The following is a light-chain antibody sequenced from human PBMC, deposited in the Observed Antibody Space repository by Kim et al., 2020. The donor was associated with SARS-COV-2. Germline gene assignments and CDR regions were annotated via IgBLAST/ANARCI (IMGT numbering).Light chain of an antibody. V-gene: IGLV3-19*01. Sequence: SSEPTQDPAVSVALGQTVRITCQGDSLRSYYAIWYQQKPGQAPVLVIYGKNNRPSGIPDRFSGSSSGNTASLTITGAQAEDEADYYCNSRDSSGNHLVFGGGTQLTVL. J-gene: IGLJ2*01. CDR1: SLRSYY. CDR3: NSRDSSGNHLV. CDR2: GKN.